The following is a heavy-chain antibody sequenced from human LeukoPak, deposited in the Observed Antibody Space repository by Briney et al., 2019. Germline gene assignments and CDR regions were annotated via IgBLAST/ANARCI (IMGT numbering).Heavy chain of an antibody. CDR1: GYTFTSYG. V-gene: IGHV1-18*01. Sequence: GASVKVSCKASGYTFTSYGISWVRQAPGQGLEWMGWISAYNGNTNYAQKLQGRVTMTTDTSTSTAYMELRSLRSDDTAVYYCARPYYFGSGSRLSYYYFGMDVWGQGTTVTVSS. J-gene: IGHJ6*02. D-gene: IGHD3-10*01. CDR2: ISAYNGNT. CDR3: ARPYYFGSGSRLSYYYFGMDV.